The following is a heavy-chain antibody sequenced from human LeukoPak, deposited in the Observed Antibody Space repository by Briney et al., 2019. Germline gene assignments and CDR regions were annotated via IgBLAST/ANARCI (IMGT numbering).Heavy chain of an antibody. D-gene: IGHD6-13*01. Sequence: GGSLRLSCAASGFTFSTYNINWVRQAPGKGLEWVSYISSSSSTIFYADSVKGRFTISRDNAKNSLYLQMNSLRDEDTAMYYCARGRSAAGPLHYCDYWGQGALVTVSS. CDR3: ARGRSAAGPLHYCDY. J-gene: IGHJ4*02. V-gene: IGHV3-48*02. CDR2: ISSSSSTI. CDR1: GFTFSTYN.